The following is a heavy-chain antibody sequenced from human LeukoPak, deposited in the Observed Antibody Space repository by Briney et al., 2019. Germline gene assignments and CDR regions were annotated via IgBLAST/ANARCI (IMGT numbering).Heavy chain of an antibody. J-gene: IGHJ5*02. CDR1: GYTFTSYG. D-gene: IGHD3-10*01. Sequence: ASVKVSCKASGYTFTSYGISWVRQAPGQGLEWMGWISTYNGNTNYAQKLQGRVTMTTDTSTSTAYMELRSLRSDDTAVYYCARASYYYGSGIPGGPRWWFDPWGQGTLVTVSS. V-gene: IGHV1-18*01. CDR2: ISTYNGNT. CDR3: ARASYYYGSGIPGGPRWWFDP.